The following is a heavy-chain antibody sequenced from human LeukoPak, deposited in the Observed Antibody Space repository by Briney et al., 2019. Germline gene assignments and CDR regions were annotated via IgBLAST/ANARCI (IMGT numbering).Heavy chain of an antibody. D-gene: IGHD3-9*01. Sequence: GRSLRLSCAASGFTFDDYAMHWVRQAPGKGLEWVSGISWNSGSIGYADSVKGRFTISSDNSKNTLYLQMNSLRAEDTAVYYCASTYDILTGHFDYWGQGTLVTVSS. CDR1: GFTFDDYA. CDR3: ASTYDILTGHFDY. V-gene: IGHV3-9*01. CDR2: ISWNSGSI. J-gene: IGHJ4*02.